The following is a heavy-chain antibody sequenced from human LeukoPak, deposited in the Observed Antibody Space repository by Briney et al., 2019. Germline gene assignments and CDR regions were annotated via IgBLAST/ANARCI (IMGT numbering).Heavy chain of an antibody. V-gene: IGHV1-69*13. CDR1: GYTFTGYY. J-gene: IGHJ4*02. CDR2: IIPIFGTP. CDR3: ARAYMTATRHFDS. Sequence: ASVKVSCKASGYTFTGYYMHWVRQAPGQGLEWMGGIIPIFGTPHYAQKFQDRVTITADASTSTAYMELSSLRSEDTAVYYCARAYMTATRHFDSWGQGTLVTVSS. D-gene: IGHD2-21*02.